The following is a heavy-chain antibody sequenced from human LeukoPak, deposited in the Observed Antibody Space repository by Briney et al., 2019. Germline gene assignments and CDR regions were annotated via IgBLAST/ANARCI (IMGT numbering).Heavy chain of an antibody. Sequence: GGSLRLSCEASGFIFSDYYMSWFRQAPGKGLEWVSYIGGTGSTISYADSVKGRFTISRDNAKNSLYLQMNSLRADDTALYYCSRGAYPGAFDIWGQGTVVTVSS. CDR2: IGGTGSTI. J-gene: IGHJ3*02. V-gene: IGHV3-11*01. CDR1: GFIFSDYY. CDR3: SRGAYPGAFDI.